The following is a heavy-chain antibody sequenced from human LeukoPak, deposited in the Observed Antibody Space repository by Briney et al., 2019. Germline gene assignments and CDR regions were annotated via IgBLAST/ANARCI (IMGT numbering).Heavy chain of an antibody. J-gene: IGHJ4*02. Sequence: GGPLRLSCVASGFAFSKYGMHWVRQAPGKRLEWVAIISYDGSDKYYGDSVRRRFTISRDNSNNTLYLQMNSLRAEDTALYYCAKDRRFGSGWKLFDSWGQGTLVTVSS. CDR1: GFAFSKYG. CDR3: AKDRRFGSGWKLFDS. CDR2: ISYDGSDK. V-gene: IGHV3-30*18. D-gene: IGHD6-19*01.